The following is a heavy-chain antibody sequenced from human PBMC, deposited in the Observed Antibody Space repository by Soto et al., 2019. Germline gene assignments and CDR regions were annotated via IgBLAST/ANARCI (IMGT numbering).Heavy chain of an antibody. CDR3: ARVQFSNYLDY. V-gene: IGHV4-59*01. J-gene: IGHJ4*02. D-gene: IGHD2-2*01. Sequence: PSETLSLTCTVSGGSISSYYWSWIRQPPGKGLEWIGYIYYSGSTNYNPSLKSRVTISVDTSKNQFSLKLSSVTAVDTAVYYCARVQFSNYLDYWGQGTLVTVSS. CDR2: IYYSGST. CDR1: GGSISSYY.